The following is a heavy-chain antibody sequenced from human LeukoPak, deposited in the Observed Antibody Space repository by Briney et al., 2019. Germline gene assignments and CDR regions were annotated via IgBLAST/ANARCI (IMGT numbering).Heavy chain of an antibody. CDR3: ARDRGSYLSPPMLAY. J-gene: IGHJ4*02. Sequence: GGSLRLSCAVSGFTFSSYGMHWVRQAPGKGLEWVAVIWYDGSNKYYADSVKGRFTISRDNSKNTLYLQMNSLRAEDTAVYYCARDRGSYLSPPMLAYWGQGTLVTVSS. D-gene: IGHD1-26*01. CDR1: GFTFSSYG. V-gene: IGHV3-33*01. CDR2: IWYDGSNK.